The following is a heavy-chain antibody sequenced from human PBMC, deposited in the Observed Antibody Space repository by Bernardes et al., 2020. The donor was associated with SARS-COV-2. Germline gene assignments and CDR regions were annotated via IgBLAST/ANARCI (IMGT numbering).Heavy chain of an antibody. CDR1: GFTFSSYS. CDR2: ISSSSSYI. D-gene: IGHD3-3*01. V-gene: IGHV3-21*01. J-gene: IGHJ4*02. CDR3: ARDRSLEFWSGYDEPFDY. Sequence: WGSLRLSCAASGFTFSSYSMNWVRQAPGKGLEWVSSISSSSSYIYYADSVKGRFTISRDNAKNSLYLQMNSLRAEDTAVYYCARDRSLEFWSGYDEPFDYWGQGTLVTVSS.